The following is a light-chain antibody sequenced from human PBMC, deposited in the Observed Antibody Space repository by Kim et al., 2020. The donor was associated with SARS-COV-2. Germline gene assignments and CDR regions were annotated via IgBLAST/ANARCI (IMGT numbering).Light chain of an antibody. V-gene: IGLV3-19*01. Sequence: SSELTQDPAVSVAFGQTVRITCQGDSLRSYYASWYQQKPGQAPVLVIFAKNNRPSGIPDRISGSSSGNTASLTISGAQAEDEADYYCKSRDSSGNRLVFGGGTQLTVL. CDR3: KSRDSSGNRLV. J-gene: IGLJ3*02. CDR1: SLRSYY. CDR2: AKN.